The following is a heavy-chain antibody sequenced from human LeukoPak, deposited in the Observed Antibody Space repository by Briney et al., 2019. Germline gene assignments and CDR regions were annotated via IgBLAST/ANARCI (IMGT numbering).Heavy chain of an antibody. CDR1: GYTFTGCY. V-gene: IGHV1-2*02. J-gene: IGHJ4*02. CDR3: ARDIYSGSYPTDY. D-gene: IGHD1-26*01. CDR2: INPNSGGT. Sequence: ASVKVSCKASGYTFTGCYMHWVRQTPGQGLEWMGWINPNSGGTNHAQKFQGRVTMTRDTSISTAYMELSRLRSADTAVYYCARDIYSGSYPTDYWGQGTLVTVSS.